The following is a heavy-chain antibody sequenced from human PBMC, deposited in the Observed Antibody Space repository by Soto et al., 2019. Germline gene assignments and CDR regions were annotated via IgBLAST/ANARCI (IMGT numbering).Heavy chain of an antibody. CDR1: GFTFSNYA. CDR2: ISGSGAST. Sequence: GGSLRLSCAASGFTFSNYAMNWVRQAPGKGLEWVSVISGSGASTYYADSVKGRFTISRDSSKNTLYLQMNSLRAEDTALYYCAKGSIAMVRGVIIFSTSMYYSYGMDVWCPGATVTVFS. D-gene: IGHD3-10*01. V-gene: IGHV3-23*01. J-gene: IGHJ6*02. CDR3: AKGSIAMVRGVIIFSTSMYYSYGMDV.